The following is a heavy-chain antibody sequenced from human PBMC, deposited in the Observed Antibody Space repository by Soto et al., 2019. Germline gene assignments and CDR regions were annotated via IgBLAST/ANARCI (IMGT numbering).Heavy chain of an antibody. Sequence: PSETLSLTCSVSGGSISSSNFYWGWIRQPPGKGLEWIGSIHYSGSTYYNPSLKTRVTISVDTSKNQFTLQLTSVTVADTAVYYCATSYGNAWYTYWGQGTQVTVSS. CDR2: IHYSGST. J-gene: IGHJ4*02. D-gene: IGHD6-13*01. CDR3: ATSYGNAWYTY. CDR1: GGSISSSNFY. V-gene: IGHV4-39*01.